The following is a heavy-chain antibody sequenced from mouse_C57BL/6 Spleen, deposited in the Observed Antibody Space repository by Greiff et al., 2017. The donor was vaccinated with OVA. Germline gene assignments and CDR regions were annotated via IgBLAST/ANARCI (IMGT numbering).Heavy chain of an antibody. V-gene: IGHV5-4*01. CDR1: GFTFSSYA. CDR3: AREGDYSKEFAY. J-gene: IGHJ3*01. Sequence: EVQRVESGGGLVKPGGSLKLSCAASGFTFSSYAMSWVRQTPEKRLEWVATISDGGSYTYYPDNVKGRFTISRDNAKNNLYLQMSHLKSEDTAMYYCAREGDYSKEFAYWGQGTLVTVSA. D-gene: IGHD2-5*01. CDR2: ISDGGSYT.